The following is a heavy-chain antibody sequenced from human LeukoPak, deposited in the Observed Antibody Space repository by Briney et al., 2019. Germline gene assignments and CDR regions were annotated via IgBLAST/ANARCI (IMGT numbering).Heavy chain of an antibody. CDR3: ATLGRRDYPSDY. D-gene: IGHD4-17*01. V-gene: IGHV3-48*03. Sequence: PGGSLGLSCAASGLTFSDYEMSWVRQAPGKGLEWVSYISSSGSTIYYADSVKGRFTISRDNAKNSLYLQMNSLRAEDTAVYYCATLGRRDYPSDYCGQRTVVTVSS. CDR2: ISSSGSTI. J-gene: IGHJ4*02. CDR1: GLTFSDYE.